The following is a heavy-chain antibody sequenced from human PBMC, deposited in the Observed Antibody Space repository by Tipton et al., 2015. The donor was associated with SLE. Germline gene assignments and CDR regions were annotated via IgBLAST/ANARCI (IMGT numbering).Heavy chain of an antibody. CDR2: IYYSGST. CDR3: ARVGHSSGWYYFDY. V-gene: IGHV4-59*08. D-gene: IGHD6-19*01. CDR1: GGSISSHY. Sequence: TLSLTCTVSGGSISSHYWSWIRQPPGKGLEWIGYIYYSGSTNYNPSLKSRVTISVDTSKNQFSLKLSSVTAADTAVYYCARVGHSSGWYYFDYWGQGTLVTVSS. J-gene: IGHJ4*02.